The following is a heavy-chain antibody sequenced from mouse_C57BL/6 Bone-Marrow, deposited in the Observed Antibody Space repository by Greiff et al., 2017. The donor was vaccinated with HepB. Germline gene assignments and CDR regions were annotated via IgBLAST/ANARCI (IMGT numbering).Heavy chain of an antibody. CDR3: ARWCHDFGSSLYFDY. V-gene: IGHV1-52*01. CDR2: IDPSDSET. J-gene: IGHJ2*01. Sequence: QVQLQQPGAELVRPGSSVKLSCKASGYTLTSYWMHWVKQRPIQGLEWIGNIDPSDSETHYNQKFKDKATLTVDKSSSTAYMQLSSLTSEDSAVYYCARWCHDFGSSLYFDYRRQGTPLTVPS. D-gene: IGHD1-1*01. CDR1: GYTLTSYW.